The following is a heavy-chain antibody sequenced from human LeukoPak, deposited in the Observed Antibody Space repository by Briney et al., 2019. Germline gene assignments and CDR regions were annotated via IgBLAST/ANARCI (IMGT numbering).Heavy chain of an antibody. V-gene: IGHV3-48*01. J-gene: IGHJ4*02. CDR3: AKEIIHEAPTDY. Sequence: GGSLRLSCAASGFTFSSYSMNWVRQAPGKGLGWVSYISIVGGTINYADSVKGRFTISRDNSKNTLYLQMNSLRAEDTAVYYCAKEIIHEAPTDYWGQGTLVTVSS. CDR1: GFTFSSYS. D-gene: IGHD5-18*01. CDR2: ISIVGGTI.